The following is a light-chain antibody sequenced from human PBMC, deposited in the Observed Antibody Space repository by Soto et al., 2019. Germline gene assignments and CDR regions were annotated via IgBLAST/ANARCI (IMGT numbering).Light chain of an antibody. CDR1: QSVRSER. CDR3: QEYDASPIT. V-gene: IGKV3-20*01. Sequence: EIVLTQSPDTLSLSPGERATLSCRASQSVRSERLAWYQQRPGQAPRLVIFDASSRATGIPERFSGSGSGTDFSLTITRLEPEDFAVYYCQEYDASPITFGLGTKVDIK. J-gene: IGKJ1*01. CDR2: DAS.